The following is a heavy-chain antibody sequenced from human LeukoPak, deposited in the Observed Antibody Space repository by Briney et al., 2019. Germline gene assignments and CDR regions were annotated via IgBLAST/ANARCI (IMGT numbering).Heavy chain of an antibody. CDR1: AYTFTSYY. Sequence: GASVEVSCKASAYTFTSYYMHWVRQAPGQGLEWMGIINPSGGSTSYAQKFQGRVTMTRDTSTSTVYMELSSLRSEDTAVYYCARDERRYCSSTSCRSAFDIWGQGTMVTVSS. V-gene: IGHV1-46*01. CDR2: INPSGGST. D-gene: IGHD2-2*01. J-gene: IGHJ3*02. CDR3: ARDERRYCSSTSCRSAFDI.